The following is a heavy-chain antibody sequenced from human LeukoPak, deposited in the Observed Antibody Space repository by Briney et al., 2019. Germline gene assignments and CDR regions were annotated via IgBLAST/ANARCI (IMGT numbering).Heavy chain of an antibody. CDR2: IYPGDSDT. Sequence: GESLQISCKGSGYSFTSYWVGWVRQLPGKGLEWMGIIYPGDSDTRYSPSFQGQVTISADKSISTAYLQWSSLKASDTAMYYCARQYCSSTSCYDDAFDIWGQGTMVTVSS. D-gene: IGHD2-2*01. CDR3: ARQYCSSTSCYDDAFDI. V-gene: IGHV5-51*01. CDR1: GYSFTSYW. J-gene: IGHJ3*02.